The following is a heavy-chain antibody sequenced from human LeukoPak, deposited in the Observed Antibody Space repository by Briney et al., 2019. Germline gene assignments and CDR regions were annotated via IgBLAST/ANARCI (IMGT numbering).Heavy chain of an antibody. V-gene: IGHV3-64D*06. CDR2: ISSNGGST. Sequence: GGSLRLSCSASGFTFSSYAMHWVRQAPGKGLEYVSAISSNGGSTYYADSVKGRFTISRGNSKNTLYLQMSSLRAEDTAVYYCVKQYNWNDVGSSDYWGQGTLVTVSS. D-gene: IGHD1-1*01. CDR1: GFTFSSYA. J-gene: IGHJ4*02. CDR3: VKQYNWNDVGSSDY.